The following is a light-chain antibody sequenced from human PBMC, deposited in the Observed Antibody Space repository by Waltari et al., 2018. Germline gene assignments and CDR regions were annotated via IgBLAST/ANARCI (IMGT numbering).Light chain of an antibody. Sequence: DIQMTQSPSSLSESVGDRVTLTCRASQSISSYLNWYQQKPGKAPKLLIYAASSLQSGVPSRFSGSGSGTDFTLTISSLQPEDFATYYCQQSYSTPITFGQGTRLEIK. J-gene: IGKJ5*01. V-gene: IGKV1-39*01. CDR1: QSISSY. CDR3: QQSYSTPIT. CDR2: AAS.